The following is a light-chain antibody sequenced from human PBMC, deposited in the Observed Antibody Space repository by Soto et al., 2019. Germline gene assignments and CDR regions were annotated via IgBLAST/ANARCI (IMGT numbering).Light chain of an antibody. J-gene: IGLJ1*01. CDR3: CSYAGSYTYV. Sequence: QSALTEPPAVSGSPGQSVTISCTGTSSDVGGYNYVSWYQQHPGKAPKLMIYDVSERPSGVPDRFSGSKSGNTASLTISGLQAEDEADYYCCSYAGSYTYVFATGTKVTVL. CDR1: SSDVGGYNY. V-gene: IGLV2-11*01. CDR2: DVS.